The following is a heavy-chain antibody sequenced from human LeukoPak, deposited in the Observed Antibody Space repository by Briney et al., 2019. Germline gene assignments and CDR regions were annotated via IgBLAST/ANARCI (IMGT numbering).Heavy chain of an antibody. Sequence: PGGSLRLSCAASGFTFSSYAMSWVRQAPGKGLEWVSAISGSGGSTYYADSVKGRFTISRDNSKNTLYLQMNSLRAEDTAVYYCAKFSAVAGNYYYYYMDVWGKGTTVTVSS. J-gene: IGHJ6*03. CDR3: AKFSAVAGNYYYYYMDV. V-gene: IGHV3-23*01. CDR1: GFTFSSYA. CDR2: ISGSGGST. D-gene: IGHD6-19*01.